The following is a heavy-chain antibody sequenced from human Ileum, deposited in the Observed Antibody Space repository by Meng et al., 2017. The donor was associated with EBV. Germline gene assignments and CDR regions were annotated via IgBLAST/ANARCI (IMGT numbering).Heavy chain of an antibody. J-gene: IGHJ4*02. CDR1: GGSVSSSNW. CDR2: IYHSGST. Sequence: VRVPESGPVLVKPAGTLSLTFAVSGGSVSSSNWWSWVRQPPGKGLEWIGEIYHSGSTNYNPSLKSRVTMSVDKSKNQFSLNLSSVTAADTAVYYCARVGQWLPIDYWGQGTLVTVSS. CDR3: ARVGQWLPIDY. D-gene: IGHD6-19*01. V-gene: IGHV4-4*02.